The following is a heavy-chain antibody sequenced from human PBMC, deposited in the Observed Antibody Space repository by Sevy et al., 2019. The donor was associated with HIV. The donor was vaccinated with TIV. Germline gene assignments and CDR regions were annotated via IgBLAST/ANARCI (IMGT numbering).Heavy chain of an antibody. CDR3: ARGENNDEFFQY. V-gene: IGHV3-30*04. Sequence: GGSLRLSCTVSGFIFSNFAMHWVRQAPGKGLEWVAVRSYDGSHKYYADSVKGRFTVSRDNSRNMLSLEMSSLRRDDTAVYYCARGENNDEFFQYWGQGTLVTVSS. D-gene: IGHD1-26*01. J-gene: IGHJ1*01. CDR1: GFIFSNFA. CDR2: RSYDGSHK.